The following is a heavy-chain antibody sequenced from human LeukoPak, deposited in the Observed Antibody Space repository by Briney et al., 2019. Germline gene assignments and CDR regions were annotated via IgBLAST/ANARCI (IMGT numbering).Heavy chain of an antibody. CDR2: IKEDGSKK. CDR1: GFTFSSHW. J-gene: IGHJ4*02. Sequence: GGSLRLSCADSGFTFSSHWMSWVRQAPGKRLEWVANIKEDGSKKYYVDSVKGRFTISRDNAKNSLYLQMNSLRAEDTAMYYCARDGRGGYLDYWGQGTLVTVSS. D-gene: IGHD3-16*01. V-gene: IGHV3-7*01. CDR3: ARDGRGGYLDY.